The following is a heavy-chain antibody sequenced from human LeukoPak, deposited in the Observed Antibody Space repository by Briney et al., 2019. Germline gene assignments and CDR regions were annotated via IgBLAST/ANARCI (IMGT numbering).Heavy chain of an antibody. Sequence: PGGSLRLSCAASGSTFSYYGMHWVRQAPGKGLEWVAVAYHGGWRGVSDKYYVDSVKGRFTVSRDNSKNTLYLQMSSLSTEDTAVYYCATGSGYYYDHWGQGTLVTVSS. V-gene: IGHV3-33*01. J-gene: IGHJ4*02. CDR2: AYHGGWRGVSDK. D-gene: IGHD3-22*01. CDR3: ATGSGYYYDH. CDR1: GSTFSYYG.